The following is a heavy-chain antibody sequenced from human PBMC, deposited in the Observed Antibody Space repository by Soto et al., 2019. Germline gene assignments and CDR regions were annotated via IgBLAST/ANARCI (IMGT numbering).Heavy chain of an antibody. V-gene: IGHV3-21*01. CDR2: ISSSSSYI. J-gene: IGHJ4*02. CDR1: GFTFSSYS. CDR3: ARDPREYDFWSGYYLHYFDY. Sequence: PGGSLRLSCAASGFTFSSYSMNWVRQAPGKGLEWVSSISSSSSYIYYADSVKGRFTISRDNAKNSLYLQMNSLRAEDTAVYYCARDPREYDFWSGYYLHYFDYWGQGTLVTVSS. D-gene: IGHD3-3*01.